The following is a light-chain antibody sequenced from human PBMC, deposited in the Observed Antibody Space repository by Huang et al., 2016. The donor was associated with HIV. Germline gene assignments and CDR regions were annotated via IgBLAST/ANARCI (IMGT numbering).Light chain of an antibody. J-gene: IGKJ1*01. CDR1: QSVFSTSNNKDY. CDR2: WSS. Sequence: DIVMAQSPVSLAVSLGERATLTCRSSQSVFSTSNNKDYLAWFQQKPGQPPQLLLVWSSTREVGVPDRFSGSGSGTHFTLTIANLEADDAAIYYCQQYYASPQTFGQGTRV. V-gene: IGKV4-1*01. CDR3: QQYYASPQT.